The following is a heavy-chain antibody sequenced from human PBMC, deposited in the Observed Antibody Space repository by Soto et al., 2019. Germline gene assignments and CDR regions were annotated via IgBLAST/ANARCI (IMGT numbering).Heavy chain of an antibody. D-gene: IGHD2-15*01. CDR3: ARHSDCSGGSCYSEYFAVGNWFDP. CDR1: GGSLSSGRYY. Sequence: SETLSLTCTVSGGSLSSGRYYWGWIRQPPGKGLEWIGTIYYSGSTYSNPSLKSRVTIFVDTSKNQFSLRLSSVTAADTAVYYCARHSDCSGGSCYSEYFAVGNWFDPSGQGTLVTVSS. J-gene: IGHJ5*02. V-gene: IGHV4-39*01. CDR2: IYYSGST.